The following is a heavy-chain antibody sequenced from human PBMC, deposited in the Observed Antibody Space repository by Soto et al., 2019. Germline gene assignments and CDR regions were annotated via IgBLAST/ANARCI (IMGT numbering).Heavy chain of an antibody. CDR1: GYSFTSYW. V-gene: IGHV5-51*01. J-gene: IGHJ6*02. CDR2: IYPGDSDT. D-gene: IGHD4-17*01. Sequence: GESLKISCKGSGYSFTSYWIGWVRQMPGKGLEWMGIIYPGDSDTRYSPSFQGQVTISADKSISTAYLQWSSLKASDTAMYYCAKSTVTTLNYSYGMDVWGQGTTVTVSS. CDR3: AKSTVTTLNYSYGMDV.